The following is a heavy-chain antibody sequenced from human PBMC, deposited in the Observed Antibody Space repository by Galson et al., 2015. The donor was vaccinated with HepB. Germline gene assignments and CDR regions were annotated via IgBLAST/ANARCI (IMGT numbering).Heavy chain of an antibody. V-gene: IGHV1-18*04. CDR1: GYTFTSYG. CDR2: ISAYNGNT. J-gene: IGHJ4*02. D-gene: IGHD5-18*01. Sequence: SVKVSCKASGYTFTSYGISWVRQAPGQGLEWMGWISAYNGNTNYAQKLQGRVTMTTDTSTSTAYMELRSLRSDDTAVYYCARDRDVDTAMVYYFDYWGQGTLVTVSS. CDR3: ARDRDVDTAMVYYFDY.